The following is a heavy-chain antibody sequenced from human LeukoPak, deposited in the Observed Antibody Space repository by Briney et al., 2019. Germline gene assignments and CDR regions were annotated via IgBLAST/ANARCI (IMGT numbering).Heavy chain of an antibody. V-gene: IGHV4-34*01. J-gene: IGHJ5*02. CDR3: ARGGMAAAGWFDP. Sequence: PSETLSLTRAVYGRSFSGYYWSWTRHPPGKGLEWIGEINHSGRTNYNPSLKSRVTISVDTSKNQFSLRRGSVTAADRAVYYCARGGMAAAGWFDPWGQGTLVTVSS. CDR1: GRSFSGYY. D-gene: IGHD6-13*01. CDR2: INHSGRT.